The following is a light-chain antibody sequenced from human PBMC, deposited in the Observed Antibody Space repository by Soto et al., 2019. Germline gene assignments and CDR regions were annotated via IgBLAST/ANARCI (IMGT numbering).Light chain of an antibody. CDR1: QRINTK. Sequence: EIVMTQSPATLSGSPREGATFSSRASQRINTKIDWYQLQPGQAPRLLIYDASIRATGIPARFSGSGSGTDFTPTIRGLEREDFAVYYCQQYGRAPETFGQGTKV. V-gene: IGKV3-15*01. J-gene: IGKJ1*01. CDR3: QQYGRAPET. CDR2: DAS.